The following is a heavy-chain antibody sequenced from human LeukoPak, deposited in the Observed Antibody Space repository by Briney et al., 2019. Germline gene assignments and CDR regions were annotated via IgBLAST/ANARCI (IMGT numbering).Heavy chain of an antibody. Sequence: SETLSLTCTVSGYSISSGYHWGWIRQPPGKGLEWIGSIYHSGSTYYNPSLKSRVTISVDTSKNQFSLKLSSVTAADTAVYYCARSSIIAAAGPYYFDYWGQGTLVTVSS. CDR1: GYSISSGYH. D-gene: IGHD6-13*01. J-gene: IGHJ4*02. V-gene: IGHV4-38-2*02. CDR3: ARSSIIAAAGPYYFDY. CDR2: IYHSGST.